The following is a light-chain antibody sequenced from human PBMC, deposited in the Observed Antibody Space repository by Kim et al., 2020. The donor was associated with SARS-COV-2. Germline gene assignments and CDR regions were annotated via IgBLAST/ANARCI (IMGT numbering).Light chain of an antibody. V-gene: IGKV1-27*01. CDR1: QGIRNY. CDR2: AAS. CDR3: HMYNSAPWT. Sequence: DIQMTQSPSSLSASVGDRVTITCRASQGIRNYLAWYQQKTGKGPKLLIYAASTLQSGVPSRFSGSGSGTDFTLTISSLQPEDVATYYCHMYNSAPWTFGQGTKVDIK. J-gene: IGKJ1*01.